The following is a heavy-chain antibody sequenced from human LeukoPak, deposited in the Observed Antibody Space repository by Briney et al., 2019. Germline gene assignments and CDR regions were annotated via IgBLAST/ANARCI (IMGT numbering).Heavy chain of an antibody. CDR1: GGTFSSYA. V-gene: IGHV1-69*13. CDR2: IIPIFGTA. CDR3: ARDFVGYCSSTSCLRWFDP. D-gene: IGHD2-2*03. J-gene: IGHJ5*02. Sequence: GASVKVSCKASGGTFSSYAISWVRQAPGQGLEWMGGIIPIFGTANYAQKFQGRVTITADESTSTAYMELSSLRSEDTAVYYCARDFVGYCSSTSCLRWFDPWGQGTLVTVSS.